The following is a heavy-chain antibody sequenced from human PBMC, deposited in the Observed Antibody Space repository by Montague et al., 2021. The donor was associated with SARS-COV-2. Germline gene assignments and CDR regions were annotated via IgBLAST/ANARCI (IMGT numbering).Heavy chain of an antibody. Sequence: TYYNPSLKSRVTISVDTSKNQFSLKLSSVTAADTAVYYCARDQGYNWNYYYYYGSDVWGQGNTGTGS. D-gene: IGHD1-20*01. CDR2: T. J-gene: IGHJ6*01. CDR3: ARDQGYNWNYYYYYGSDV. V-gene: IGHV4-39*07.